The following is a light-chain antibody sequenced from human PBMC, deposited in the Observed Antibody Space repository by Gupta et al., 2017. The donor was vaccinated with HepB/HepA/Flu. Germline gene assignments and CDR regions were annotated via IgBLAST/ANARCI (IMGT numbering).Light chain of an antibody. Sequence: SYVLTQPHSVSVAPVETARLTCGGNNIEAKSVHWYQLKPGQAPAAVVYDDSDRPSGLPDRFSGSTSGNTATLTISRVEAEDEADYYCQVWDSTTDLVVFGGGTKVIVL. CDR1: NIEAKS. CDR3: QVWDSTTDLVV. CDR2: DDS. J-gene: IGLJ2*01. V-gene: IGLV3-21*02.